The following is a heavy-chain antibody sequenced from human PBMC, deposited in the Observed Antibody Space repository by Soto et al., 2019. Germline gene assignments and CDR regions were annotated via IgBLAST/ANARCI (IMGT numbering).Heavy chain of an antibody. V-gene: IGHV4-31*03. Sequence: PSETLSLTCTVSGGSISSGGYYWSWIRQHPGKGLEWIGYIYYSGSTYYNPSLKSRVTISVDTSKNQFSLKLSSVTAADTVVYYCAREDSGSYLDWFDPWGQGTLVTVSS. J-gene: IGHJ5*02. CDR2: IYYSGST. CDR3: AREDSGSYLDWFDP. D-gene: IGHD1-26*01. CDR1: GGSISSGGYY.